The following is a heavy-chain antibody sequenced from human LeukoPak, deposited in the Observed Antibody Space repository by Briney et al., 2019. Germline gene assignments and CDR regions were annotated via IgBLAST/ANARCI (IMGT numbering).Heavy chain of an antibody. J-gene: IGHJ4*02. Sequence: PGGSLRLSCAASGFTFSDYTMNWVRRAPGKGLEWVSSIRSSGLYTYYADSVKGRFTISRDNAKNSLYLQMNSLTAEDTAVYYCARASSIDYWGQGTLVTVSS. CDR2: IRSSGLYT. D-gene: IGHD3-10*01. CDR1: GFTFSDYT. CDR3: ARASSIDY. V-gene: IGHV3-21*01.